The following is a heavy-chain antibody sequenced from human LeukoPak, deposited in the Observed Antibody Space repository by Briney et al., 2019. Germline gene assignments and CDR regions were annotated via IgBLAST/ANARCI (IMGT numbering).Heavy chain of an antibody. J-gene: IGHJ4*02. CDR3: AKVGDYYGSGKYSNFDY. D-gene: IGHD3-10*01. Sequence: GGSLRLSCAASGFTFSSYAMTWVRQAPGKGPEWVSAISGSGSTTYYADSVKGRFTISRDNSKNTLYLQMSSLRAEDTAVYYCAKVGDYYGSGKYSNFDYWGQGTLVTVSS. CDR2: ISGSGSTT. CDR1: GFTFSSYA. V-gene: IGHV3-23*01.